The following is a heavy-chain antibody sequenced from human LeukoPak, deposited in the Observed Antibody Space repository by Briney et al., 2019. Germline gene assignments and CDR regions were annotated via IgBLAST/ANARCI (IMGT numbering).Heavy chain of an antibody. CDR3: AKAGIYDYVWGSYLVD. CDR2: ISYDGSNE. Sequence: GGSLRLSCAASGFTFSSYVMHWVRQAPGKGLEWVAIISYDGSNEYYADSVKGRFTISRDNSKNTLYLQMNSLRAEDTAVYYCAKAGIYDYVWGSYLVDWGQGILVTVSS. J-gene: IGHJ4*02. CDR1: GFTFSSYV. V-gene: IGHV3-30*04. D-gene: IGHD3-16*01.